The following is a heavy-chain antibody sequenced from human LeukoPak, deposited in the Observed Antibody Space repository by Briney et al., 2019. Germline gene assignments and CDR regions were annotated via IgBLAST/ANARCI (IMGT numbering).Heavy chain of an antibody. CDR3: VKENWFDP. CDR2: LRYDGSNK. Sequence: PGGSLRLSCGASGFTLSNYGMHWVRQAPGKGLEWVAFLRYDGSNKYYADSVKGRFTIFRDNFRDILYLQMNSLRGDDTAMYYCVKENWFDPWGQGTLVTVSS. CDR1: GFTLSNYG. V-gene: IGHV3-30*02. J-gene: IGHJ5*02.